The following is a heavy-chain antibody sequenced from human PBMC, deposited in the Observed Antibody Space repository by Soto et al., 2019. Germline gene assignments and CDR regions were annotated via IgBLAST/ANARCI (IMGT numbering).Heavy chain of an antibody. CDR3: ARHGGDCSGGSCYPLPFNY. Sequence: SETLSLTCTVSGGPISSYYWSWIRQPPGKGLEWIGYIYYSGSTKYNPSLKSRVTISVDTSKNQFSLKLSSVTAADTAVYYCARHGGDCSGGSCYPLPFNYWGQGTLVTVSS. J-gene: IGHJ4*02. V-gene: IGHV4-59*08. D-gene: IGHD2-15*01. CDR2: IYYSGST. CDR1: GGPISSYY.